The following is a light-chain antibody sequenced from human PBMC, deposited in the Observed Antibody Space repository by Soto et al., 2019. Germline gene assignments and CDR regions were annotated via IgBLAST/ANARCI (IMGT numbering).Light chain of an antibody. J-gene: IGKJ4*01. CDR3: XXXXXSPLT. CDR2: KAS. Sequence: DIQMTQSPSTLYASVGDRVTITCRASQSIGASLAWFQQKPGKAPNLLIYKASSLESGVPSRFSGSGSGTEFTLTISTLQPDDXXXXXXXXXXXSPLTFGGGTKVEIK. V-gene: IGKV1-5*03. CDR1: QSIGAS.